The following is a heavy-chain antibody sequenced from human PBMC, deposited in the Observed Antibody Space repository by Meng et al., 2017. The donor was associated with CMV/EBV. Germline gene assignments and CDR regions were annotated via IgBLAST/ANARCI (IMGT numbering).Heavy chain of an antibody. CDR2: INPSGGST. J-gene: IGHJ6*02. V-gene: IGHV1-46*01. CDR1: GYTFTSYY. CDR3: AREEGSSWYGGNYYYGMDV. Sequence: ASVKVSCKASGYTFTSYYMHWVRQAPGQGLEWMVIINPSGGSTSYAQKFQGRVTMTRDTSTSTVYMELSSLRSEDTAVYYCAREEGSSWYGGNYYYGMDVWGQGTTVTVSS. D-gene: IGHD6-13*01.